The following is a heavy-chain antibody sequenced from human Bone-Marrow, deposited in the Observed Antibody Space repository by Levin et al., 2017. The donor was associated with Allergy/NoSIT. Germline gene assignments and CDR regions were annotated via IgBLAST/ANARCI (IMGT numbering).Heavy chain of an antibody. J-gene: IGHJ4*02. CDR2: ISGGGGDT. V-gene: IGHV3-23*01. Sequence: KGLEWVSAISGGGGDTYYADSVKGRFIISRDNSKNTLFLQMDSLRADDTAVYYCARGKDYFGSGNYLFFDNWGQGTLVIVSS. D-gene: IGHD3-10*01. CDR3: ARGKDYFGSGNYLFFDN.